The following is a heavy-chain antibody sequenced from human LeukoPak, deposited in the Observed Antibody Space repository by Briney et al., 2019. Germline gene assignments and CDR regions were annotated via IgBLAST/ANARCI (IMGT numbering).Heavy chain of an antibody. V-gene: IGHV4-34*01. CDR2: IYHSGST. J-gene: IGHJ5*02. Sequence: SETLSLTCAVYGGSFSGYYWSWIRQPPGKGLEWIGYIYHSGSTYYNPSLKSRVTISVDRSKNQFSLKLSSVTAADTAVYYCARAYYDFWSGYYSNWFDPWGQGTLVTVSS. CDR3: ARAYYDFWSGYYSNWFDP. D-gene: IGHD3-3*01. CDR1: GGSFSGYY.